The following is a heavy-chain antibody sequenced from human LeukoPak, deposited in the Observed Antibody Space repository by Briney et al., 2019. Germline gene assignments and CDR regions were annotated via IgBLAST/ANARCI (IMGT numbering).Heavy chain of an antibody. V-gene: IGHV5-51*01. CDR1: GYSFTSSW. D-gene: IGHD3-3*01. J-gene: IGHJ4*02. CDR2: IYTGDSDT. CDR3: ARQRAGYDFWSGHYGNFDY. Sequence: GEPLKISSKASGYSFTSSWSGGVRQMPGKGLEWLGIIYTGDSDTRYSPSFQGQATISADKAISTAYLQWSSLKASDTAMYDCARQRAGYDFWSGHYGNFDYWGQGTLVTVSS.